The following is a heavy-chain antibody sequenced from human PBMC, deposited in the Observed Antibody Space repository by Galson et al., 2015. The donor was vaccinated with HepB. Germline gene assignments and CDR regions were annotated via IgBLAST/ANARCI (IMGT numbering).Heavy chain of an antibody. J-gene: IGHJ4*02. CDR2: IYPGDSDT. D-gene: IGHD5-24*01. Sequence: QSGAEVKKPGESLKISCKGSGYSFTSYWIGWVRQMPGKGLEWMGIIYPGDSDTRYSPSFQGQVTISADKSISTAYLQWSSLKASDTAMYYCARHPMDGYNLYYFDYWGQGTLVTVSS. CDR3: ARHPMDGYNLYYFDY. V-gene: IGHV5-51*01. CDR1: GYSFTSYW.